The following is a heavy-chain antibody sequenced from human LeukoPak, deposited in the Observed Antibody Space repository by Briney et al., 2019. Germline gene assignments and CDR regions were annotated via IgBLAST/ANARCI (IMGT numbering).Heavy chain of an antibody. J-gene: IGHJ4*02. Sequence: KPGGSLRLSCAAPGFTFSSYSMNWVRQAPGKGLEWVSSISSSGSYIYYADSVKGRFTISRDNAKNSLYLQMNSLRAEDTAVYYCARDGGYIAAAGPLDYWGQGTLVTVSS. CDR2: ISSSGSYI. CDR1: GFTFSSYS. V-gene: IGHV3-21*01. CDR3: ARDGGYIAAAGPLDY. D-gene: IGHD6-13*01.